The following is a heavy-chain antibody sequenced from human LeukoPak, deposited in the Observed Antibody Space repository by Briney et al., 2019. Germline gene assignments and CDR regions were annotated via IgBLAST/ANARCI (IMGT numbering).Heavy chain of an antibody. CDR2: ISGSGGST. V-gene: IGHV3-23*01. CDR3: AKSYYDILGVADY. Sequence: PGGSLRLSCAASGFTFSSYGMSWVRQAPGKGLEWVSAISGSGGSTYYADSVKGRFTISRDNSKNTLYLQMNSLRAEDTAVYYCAKSYYDILGVADYWGQGTLVTVSS. J-gene: IGHJ4*02. CDR1: GFTFSSYG. D-gene: IGHD3-9*01.